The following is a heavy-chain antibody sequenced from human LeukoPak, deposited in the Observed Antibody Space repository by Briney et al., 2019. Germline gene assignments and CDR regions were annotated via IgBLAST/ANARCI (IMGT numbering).Heavy chain of an antibody. J-gene: IGHJ4*02. CDR3: AKGGKWDVTPFDY. D-gene: IGHD1-26*01. V-gene: IGHV3-23*01. CDR1: GFTFTSYS. Sequence: GGSLRLSCAASGFTFTSYSMNWVRQAPGKGLEWVSTISGGGGSTYYADSVKGRFTISRVNSKNTLYLQVNSLRAEDTAVYYCAKGGKWDVTPFDYWGQGTLVTVSS. CDR2: ISGGGGST.